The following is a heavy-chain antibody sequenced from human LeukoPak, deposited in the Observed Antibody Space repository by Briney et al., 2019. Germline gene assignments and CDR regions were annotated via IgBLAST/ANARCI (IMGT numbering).Heavy chain of an antibody. Sequence: GGSLRLSCAASGFTFSSYEMNWVRQAPGKGLEWVSYISSSGSTIYYADSVKGRFTISRDNAKNSLYLQMNSLRAEDTAVYYCARDPSTVHYYYYYMDVWGKGTTVTISS. CDR2: ISSSGSTI. J-gene: IGHJ6*03. CDR3: ARDPSTVHYYYYYMDV. V-gene: IGHV3-48*03. CDR1: GFTFSSYE. D-gene: IGHD4-11*01.